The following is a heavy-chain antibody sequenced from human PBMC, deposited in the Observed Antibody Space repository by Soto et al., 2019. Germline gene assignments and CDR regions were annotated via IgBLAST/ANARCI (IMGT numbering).Heavy chain of an antibody. CDR2: ISSSSSYI. D-gene: IGHD1-26*01. V-gene: IGHV3-21*01. J-gene: IGHJ6*02. Sequence: EVQLVESGGGLVKPGGSLRLSCAASGFTFSSYSMNWVCQAPGKGLEWVSSISSSSSYIYYADSVKGRFTISRDNAKNSLYLQMNSLRAEDTAVYYCARVLLGGATTYYYYGMDVWGQGTTVTVSS. CDR1: GFTFSSYS. CDR3: ARVLLGGATTYYYYGMDV.